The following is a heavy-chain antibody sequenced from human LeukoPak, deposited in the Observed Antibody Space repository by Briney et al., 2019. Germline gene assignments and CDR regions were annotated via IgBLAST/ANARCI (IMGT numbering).Heavy chain of an antibody. J-gene: IGHJ4*02. CDR1: GYTFTSYY. CDR3: ARADNYYDSSGYTDY. Sequence: ASVKVSCKASGYTFTSYYMHWVRQAPGQGLEWMGIINPSGGSTSYAQKFQGRVTMTRDTSTSTVYMELSSLRSEDTAVYYCARADNYYDSSGYTDYWGQGTLVTVSS. D-gene: IGHD3-22*01. CDR2: INPSGGST. V-gene: IGHV1-46*01.